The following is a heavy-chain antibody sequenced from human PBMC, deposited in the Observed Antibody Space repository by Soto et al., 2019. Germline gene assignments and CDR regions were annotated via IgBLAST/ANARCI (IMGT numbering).Heavy chain of an antibody. V-gene: IGHV4-30-2*01. CDR2: IYHSGST. CDR1: GGSISSGGYS. D-gene: IGHD3-22*01. Sequence: SETLSLTCAVSGGSISSGGYSWSWIRQPPGKGLEWIGYIYHSGSTYYNPSLKSRVTISVDRSKNQFSLKLSSVTAADTAVYYCARGRGGYYDSSGYYYFDYWGQGTLVTVSS. J-gene: IGHJ4*02. CDR3: ARGRGGYYDSSGYYYFDY.